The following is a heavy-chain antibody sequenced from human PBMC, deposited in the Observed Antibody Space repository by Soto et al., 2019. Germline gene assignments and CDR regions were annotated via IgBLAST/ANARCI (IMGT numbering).Heavy chain of an antibody. D-gene: IGHD6-6*01. J-gene: IGHJ4*02. CDR1: GFTFSSYG. CDR2: ISGGGDTT. CDR3: PKRGSGSSPPFDY. Sequence: GGSLRLSCAASGFTFSSYGISWIRLSPGKGLEWVSVISGGGDTTYYTPSVKGRFTISRDDFRNTLYLQMNSLRTEDTAIYYCPKRGSGSSPPFDYWGQGTPVTVSS. V-gene: IGHV3-23*01.